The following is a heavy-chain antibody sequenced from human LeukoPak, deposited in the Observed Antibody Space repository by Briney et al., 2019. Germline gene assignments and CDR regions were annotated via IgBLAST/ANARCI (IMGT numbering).Heavy chain of an antibody. CDR3: ARDSRRDGFDI. CDR1: GFTFSSYS. Sequence: GGSLRLSCAASGFTFSSYSMNWVRQAPGKGLEWVSSISGSGGSTYYADSVKGRFTISRGNSKNTLYLQMNSLRAEDTAVYYCARDSRRDGFDIWGQGTMVSVSS. J-gene: IGHJ3*02. CDR2: ISGSGGST. V-gene: IGHV3-23*01.